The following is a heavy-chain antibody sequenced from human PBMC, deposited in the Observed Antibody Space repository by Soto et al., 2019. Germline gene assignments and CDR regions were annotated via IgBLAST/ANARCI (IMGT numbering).Heavy chain of an antibody. CDR2: ITSISTTI. V-gene: IGHV3-48*01. D-gene: IGHD4-17*01. CDR3: ARDKDYGFDI. CDR1: GFPFSSDS. J-gene: IGHJ3*02. Sequence: VQLVESGGGLVQPGGSLRLSCAASGFPFSSDSMNWVRQTPGKGLEWLSYITSISTTISYADSVKGRFTISRDNAKNSLSLQMNSLRAEDTAVYYCARDKDYGFDIWGQGTMVTVSS.